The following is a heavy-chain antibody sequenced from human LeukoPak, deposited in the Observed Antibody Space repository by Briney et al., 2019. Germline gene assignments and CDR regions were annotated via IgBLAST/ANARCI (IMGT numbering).Heavy chain of an antibody. CDR1: GFTFGDYW. J-gene: IGHJ4*02. CDR3: AKADGSSSSYAPLGF. CDR2: MKQDGSEK. V-gene: IGHV3-7*01. Sequence: GGSLRLSCAASGFTFGDYWMSWVRQAPGKGLEWVANMKQDGSEKFYVDSVKGRFITTRDNAKNPLYLQMDGLRAEDTAVYYCAKADGSSSSYAPLGFWGQGTLVIVSS. D-gene: IGHD6-6*01.